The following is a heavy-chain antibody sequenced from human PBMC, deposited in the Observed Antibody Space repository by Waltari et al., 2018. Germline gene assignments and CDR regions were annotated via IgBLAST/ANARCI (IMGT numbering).Heavy chain of an antibody. Sequence: EVQLVQSGAEVKKPGEALKISCKGSGYRCTSYWSGWVRQMPGKGLEWMGIIYPGDSDTRYSPSFQGQVTISADKSLSTAYLQWSSLKASDPSMYYCARRDKSGIAVAGTDYWGQGTLVTVSS. CDR3: ARRDKSGIAVAGTDY. D-gene: IGHD6-19*01. V-gene: IGHV5-51*01. CDR1: GYRCTSYW. J-gene: IGHJ4*02. CDR2: IYPGDSDT.